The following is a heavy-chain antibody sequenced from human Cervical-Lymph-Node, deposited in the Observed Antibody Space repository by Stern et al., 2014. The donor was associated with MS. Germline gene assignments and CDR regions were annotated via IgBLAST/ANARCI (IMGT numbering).Heavy chain of an antibody. D-gene: IGHD4-17*01. CDR3: ASPLTATSVPFGYYGMAV. CDR2: IVPLFGKP. CDR1: GGTFSNYA. J-gene: IGHJ6*02. V-gene: IGHV1-69*01. Sequence: VQLVQSAAEVKKPWSSVKVSCKASGGTFSNYATRWVRQAPGQGLEWMGGIVPLFGKPNYAQKFQRRVTITPDESKRIADMKPSSLRSEDTAVYYCASPLTATSVPFGYYGMAVWGQGTTVAVS.